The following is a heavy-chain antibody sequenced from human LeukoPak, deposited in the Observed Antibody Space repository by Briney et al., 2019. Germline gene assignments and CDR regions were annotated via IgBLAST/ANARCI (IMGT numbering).Heavy chain of an antibody. CDR2: IYYGGST. Sequence: SETLSLTCTVSGASISSSTYYWGWIRQPPGEGLEWLGTIYYGGSTYYNPSLKSRVTMSVDTSKNQFSLKLSSVTAADTALHYCARVLRFLDYYYMDVWGKGTTVTVSS. CDR1: GASISSSTYY. CDR3: ARVLRFLDYYYMDV. D-gene: IGHD3-3*01. V-gene: IGHV4-39*07. J-gene: IGHJ6*03.